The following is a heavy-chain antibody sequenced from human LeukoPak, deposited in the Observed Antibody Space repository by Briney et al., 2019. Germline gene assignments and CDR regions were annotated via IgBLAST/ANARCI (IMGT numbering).Heavy chain of an antibody. J-gene: IGHJ4*02. D-gene: IGHD4-11*01. V-gene: IGHV4-38-2*01. CDR3: ARHDYSNFVYFDY. CDR1: DYSISSGYY. CDR2: IHHSGST. Sequence: SETLSLTCAVSDYSISSGYYWGWIRQPPGKGLEWIGSIHHSGSTYYNPSLKSRVTISVDTSKNQFSLKLSSVTAADTAVYYCARHDYSNFVYFDYWGQGTLVTVSS.